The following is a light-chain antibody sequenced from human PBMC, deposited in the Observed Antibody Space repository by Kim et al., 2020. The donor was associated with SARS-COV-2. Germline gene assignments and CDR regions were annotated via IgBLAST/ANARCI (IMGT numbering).Light chain of an antibody. CDR1: SVGSNS. J-gene: IGLJ2*01. CDR2: YNA. CDR3: QVWDSSSDHPV. Sequence: SYELTQPPSLSVAPGGTARITCGGSSVGSNSVHWHQQKTGQAPVLVIYYNADRPSGIPARFSGSKSWNTATLIISTVEAGDEAHYYCQVWDSSSDHPVFG. V-gene: IGLV3-21*04.